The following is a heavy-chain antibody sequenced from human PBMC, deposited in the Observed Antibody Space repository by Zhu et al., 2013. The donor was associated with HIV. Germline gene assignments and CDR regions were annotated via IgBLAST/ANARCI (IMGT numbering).Heavy chain of an antibody. J-gene: IGHJ4*02. CDR2: VFHDGTT. Sequence: QMQLQESGPGLVKPSETLSLTCTVSGYSIGSGYYWGWIRQPPGKGLEWVGSVFHDGTTYYNAPLKSRVTISVDTSKNQFSLKLSSVTAADTAVYYCARGFRNLWFGEFSEVWGQGTLVTVSS. V-gene: IGHV4-38-2*02. D-gene: IGHD3-10*01. CDR1: GYSIGSGYY. CDR3: ARGFRNLWFGEFSEV.